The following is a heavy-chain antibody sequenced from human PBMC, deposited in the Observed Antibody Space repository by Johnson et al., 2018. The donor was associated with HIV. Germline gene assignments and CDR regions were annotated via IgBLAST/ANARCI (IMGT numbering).Heavy chain of an antibody. CDR2: ISYDGSKK. CDR3: AKVVREHGMSRPTNDAFDI. V-gene: IGHV3-30*18. D-gene: IGHD1/OR15-1a*01. CDR1: EFTFSAFG. Sequence: QVKLVESGGGVVQPWRSLRLSCAASEFTFSAFGMHWVRQAPGKGLEWVAVISYDGSKKYYADSVKGRFTISRDNSKNTLYLQMNSLRAEDTAVYYCAKVVREHGMSRPTNDAFDIWGQGTMVTVSS. J-gene: IGHJ3*02.